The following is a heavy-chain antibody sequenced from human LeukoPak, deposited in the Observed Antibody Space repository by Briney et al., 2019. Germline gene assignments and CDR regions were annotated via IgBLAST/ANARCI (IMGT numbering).Heavy chain of an antibody. CDR2: ISGSGSST. CDR3: AKDKGWGYSAYNCYGMDV. V-gene: IGHV3-23*01. D-gene: IGHD1-26*01. Sequence: GGSLRLSCAASGFTFSSYAMSWVRQAPGKGLEWVSAISGSGSSTYYADSVKGRFTISRDNSKNTLYLQMNSLRAEDTAVYYCAKDKGWGYSAYNCYGMDVWGQGATVTVSS. J-gene: IGHJ6*02. CDR1: GFTFSSYA.